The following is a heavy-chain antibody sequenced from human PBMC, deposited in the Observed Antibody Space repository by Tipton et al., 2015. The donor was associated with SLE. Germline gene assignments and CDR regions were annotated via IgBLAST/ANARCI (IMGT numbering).Heavy chain of an antibody. J-gene: IGHJ4*02. CDR2: IYYSGST. CDR1: GYSISSGYY. V-gene: IGHV4-38-2*02. CDR3: ARFRYYDLLYYFDY. Sequence: TLSLTRTVSGYSISSGYYWGWIRQPPGKGLEWIGSIYYSGSTYYNPSLKSRVTISVDTSKNQFSLKLSSVTAADTAVYYCARFRYYDLLYYFDYWGQGTLVTVSS. D-gene: IGHD3-3*01.